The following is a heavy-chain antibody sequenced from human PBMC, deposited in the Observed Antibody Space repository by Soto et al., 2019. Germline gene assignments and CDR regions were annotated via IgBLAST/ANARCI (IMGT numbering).Heavy chain of an antibody. V-gene: IGHV5-10-1*01. CDR2: IDPSDSYT. Sequence: PGESLKMSCKGSGYSFTSYWISWVRQMPGRGLEWMGRIDPSDSYTNYSPSFQGHVTISADKSISTAYLQWSSLKASDTAMYYCARLGERYCSSTSCYDMDVWGQGTTVTVSS. CDR3: ARLGERYCSSTSCYDMDV. CDR1: GYSFTSYW. D-gene: IGHD2-2*01. J-gene: IGHJ6*02.